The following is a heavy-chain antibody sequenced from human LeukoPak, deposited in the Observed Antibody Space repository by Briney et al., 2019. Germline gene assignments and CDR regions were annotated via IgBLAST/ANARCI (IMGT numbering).Heavy chain of an antibody. J-gene: IGHJ3*02. V-gene: IGHV4-4*02. CDR1: GFTFSSYAM. Sequence: GSLRLSRAASGFTFSSYAMSWVRQAPGKGLEWIGEIYHSGSTNYNPSLKSRVTISVDKSKNQFSLKLSSVTAADTAVYYCARVRGQLLGLLKDAFDIWGQGTMVTVSS. CDR3: ARVRGQLLGLLKDAFDI. D-gene: IGHD3-9*01. CDR2: IYHSGST.